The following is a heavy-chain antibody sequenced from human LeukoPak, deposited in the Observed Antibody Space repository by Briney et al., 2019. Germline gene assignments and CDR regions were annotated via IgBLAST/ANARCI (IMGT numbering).Heavy chain of an antibody. CDR2: IYHSGST. D-gene: IGHD5-18*01. Sequence: PSETLSLTCTVSGGSISSGGYYWSWIRQPPGKGLEWIGYIYHSGSTYYNPSLKSRVTISVDTSKNQFSLKLSSVTAADTAVYYCARVAGGYNSYYYMDVWGKGTTVTVSS. CDR3: ARVAGGYNSYYYMDV. CDR1: GGSISSGGYY. J-gene: IGHJ6*03. V-gene: IGHV4-61*08.